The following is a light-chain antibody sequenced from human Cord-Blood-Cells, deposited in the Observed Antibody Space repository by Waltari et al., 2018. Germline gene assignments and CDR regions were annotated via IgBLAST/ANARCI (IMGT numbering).Light chain of an antibody. V-gene: IGKV3-20*01. CDR2: GAS. CDR3: QQYGSSRLT. Sequence: EIVFTQSPGTLSLSPGERATLPCRASQSVSSSYLAWYQQNHGQAPRLLIYGASSRATSIPDRFSGSGSGTDFTLTISRLEPEDFAVYYCQQYGSSRLTFGGGTKVEIK. J-gene: IGKJ4*01. CDR1: QSVSSSY.